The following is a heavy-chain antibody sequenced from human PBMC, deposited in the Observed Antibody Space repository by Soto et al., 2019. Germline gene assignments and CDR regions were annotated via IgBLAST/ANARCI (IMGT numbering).Heavy chain of an antibody. CDR2: ISPNNGKT. J-gene: IGHJ5*02. Sequence: ASVKVSCKASGYTFTSYGISWVRQAPGQGLEWMGRISPNNGKTNYAQKLQGRVTITTDKSTSTAYMELSSLRSEDTAVYYCAICGGIAAAGTPNWFDPWGQGTLVTVSS. V-gene: IGHV1-18*01. CDR3: AICGGIAAAGTPNWFDP. CDR1: GYTFTSYG. D-gene: IGHD6-13*01.